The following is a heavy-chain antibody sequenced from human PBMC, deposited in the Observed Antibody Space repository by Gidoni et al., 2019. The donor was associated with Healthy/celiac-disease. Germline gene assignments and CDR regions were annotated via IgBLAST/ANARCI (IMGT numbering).Heavy chain of an antibody. CDR3: ARDGRRATQWLVWGGNWFDP. J-gene: IGHJ5*02. CDR2: LSYVGSNK. Sequence: QVQLVESGGGVVQPGRSLRRSCAASGFTLRRYAMLWVRQAPGKGLEWVAVLSYVGSNKYYAYSVKVRFTISRDNSKNTLYLQMNSLRAEDTAVYYCARDGRRATQWLVWGGNWFDPWGQGTLVTVSS. CDR1: GFTLRRYA. V-gene: IGHV3-30-3*01. D-gene: IGHD6-19*01.